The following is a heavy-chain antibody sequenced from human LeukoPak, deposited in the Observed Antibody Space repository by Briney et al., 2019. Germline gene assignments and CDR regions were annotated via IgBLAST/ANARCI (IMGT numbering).Heavy chain of an antibody. V-gene: IGHV4-4*07. Sequence: SETLSLTCTVSGGAISSYYWSWIRQPAGKGLEWIGRIYTSGSTNYNPSLKSRVTMSVDTSKNQFSLKLSSVTAADTAVYYCARQGKAGNLYYYCMDVCGKGTTVTVSS. CDR2: IYTSGST. D-gene: IGHD1-7*01. CDR3: ARQGKAGNLYYYCMDV. CDR1: GGAISSYY. J-gene: IGHJ6*03.